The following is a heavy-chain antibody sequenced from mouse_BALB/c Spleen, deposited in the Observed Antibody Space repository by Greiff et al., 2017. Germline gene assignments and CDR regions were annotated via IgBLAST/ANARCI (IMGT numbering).Heavy chain of an antibody. J-gene: IGHJ1*01. Sequence: QVQLQQSGAELMKPGASVKISCKATGYTFSSYWIEWVKQRPGHGLEWIGEILPGSGSTNYNEKFKGKATFTADTSSNTAYMQLSSLTSEDSAVYYCARVGFYYYGSPWYFDVWGAGTTVTVSS. D-gene: IGHD1-1*01. V-gene: IGHV1-9*01. CDR3: ARVGFYYYGSPWYFDV. CDR2: ILPGSGST. CDR1: GYTFSSYW.